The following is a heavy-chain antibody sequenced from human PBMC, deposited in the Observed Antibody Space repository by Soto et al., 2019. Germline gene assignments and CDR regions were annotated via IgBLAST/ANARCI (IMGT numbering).Heavy chain of an antibody. V-gene: IGHV4-39*01. J-gene: IGHJ6*02. D-gene: IGHD2-8*01. CDR2: VYSSGGA. CDR1: GGSISGSSYY. CDR3: ARGPGMGPYYYGMDV. Sequence: QVQLQESGPGLVKPSETLSLTCSVSGGSISGSSYYWGWIRQPPGKGLEWIGSVYSSGGAYYNPSLKSRVTISADTSENQFSLKLSSVTAADTAVYYCARGPGMGPYYYGMDVWGQGTTVTVSS.